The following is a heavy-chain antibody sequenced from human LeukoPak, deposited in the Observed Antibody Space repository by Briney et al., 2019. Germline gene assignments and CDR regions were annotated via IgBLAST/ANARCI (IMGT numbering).Heavy chain of an antibody. D-gene: IGHD1-26*01. V-gene: IGHV1-46*01. CDR1: GYTFTGYY. CDR3: ARDQWEPTRGDY. Sequence: ASVKVSCKASGYTFTGYYMHWVRQAPGQGLEWMGIINPSGGSTNYAQKLQGRVTMTTDTSTSTAYMELRSLRSDDTAVYYCARDQWEPTRGDYWGQGTLVTVSS. CDR2: INPSGGST. J-gene: IGHJ4*02.